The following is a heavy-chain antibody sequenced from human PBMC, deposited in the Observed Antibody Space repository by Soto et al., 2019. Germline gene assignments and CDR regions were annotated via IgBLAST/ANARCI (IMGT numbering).Heavy chain of an antibody. D-gene: IGHD3-10*01. V-gene: IGHV4-4*02. CDR1: SGSIDNVYW. J-gene: IGHJ6*02. Sequence: SETLSLTCAVSSGSIDNVYWWSWVRQSPGKGLEWIGETSHDGVTNYNPSLEGRVTISIDKSKNQFSLKLSSVTAADTAVYYCARRRGSITMVRGPRGCYGMDVWGQGTTVT. CDR3: ARRRGSITMVRGPRGCYGMDV. CDR2: TSHDGVT.